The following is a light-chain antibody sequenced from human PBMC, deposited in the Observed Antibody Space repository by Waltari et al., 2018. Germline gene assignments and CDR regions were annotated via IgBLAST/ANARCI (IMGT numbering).Light chain of an antibody. CDR2: SAS. V-gene: IGKV1D-12*01. Sequence: DIQMTQSPSSVSASLGDRVTITCRASQVISSWLAWYQQKPGKAPTVLIYSASSLRSGVPSRFSGSGSRTDFTLTISSLQPEDFAVYFCQQGFSFPLTFGPGTKVDMK. CDR1: QVISSW. J-gene: IGKJ3*01. CDR3: QQGFSFPLT.